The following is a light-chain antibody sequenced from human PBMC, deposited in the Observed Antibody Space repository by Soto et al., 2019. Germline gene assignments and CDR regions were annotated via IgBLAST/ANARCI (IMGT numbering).Light chain of an antibody. V-gene: IGKV3-20*01. J-gene: IGKJ2*01. Sequence: EIVLTQSPGTLSLSPGERATLSCRASQSVSSTYLAWYQQKGGQAPKLLIYAASSRATGIPDRFSGSGSGTEFTLTISRVEPEDFAVYYCQQYGSSPPWYTFGQGTKLEIK. CDR3: QQYGSSPPWYT. CDR2: AAS. CDR1: QSVSSTY.